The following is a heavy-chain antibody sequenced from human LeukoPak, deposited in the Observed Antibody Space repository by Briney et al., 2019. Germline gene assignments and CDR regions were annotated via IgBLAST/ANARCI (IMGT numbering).Heavy chain of an antibody. J-gene: IGHJ4*02. CDR2: ISWNSGSI. CDR3: AKTRHYYDSSGYYPYYFDY. CDR1: GFTFDDYA. Sequence: GGSLRLSCAASGFTFDDYAMHWVRQAPGKGLEWVSGISWNSGSIGYADSVKGRFTISRDNAKNSLYLQMNSLRAEDTALYYCAKTRHYYDSSGYYPYYFDYWGQGTLATVSS. D-gene: IGHD3-22*01. V-gene: IGHV3-9*01.